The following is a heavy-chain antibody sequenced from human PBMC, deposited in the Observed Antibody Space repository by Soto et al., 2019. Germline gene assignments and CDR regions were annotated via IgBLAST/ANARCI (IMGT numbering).Heavy chain of an antibody. Sequence: EVQLVESGGGLVQPGGSLRLSCAASGFTVSSNYMSWVRQAPGKGLEWVSVIYSGGSTYYADSVKGRFTISRDNSKNTLYLQMNSLRAEDTAVYYCARAGTRGWERADYSSLDYWGQGTLVTVSS. CDR2: IYSGGST. CDR3: ARAGTRGWERADYSSLDY. D-gene: IGHD6-19*01. CDR1: GFTVSSNY. V-gene: IGHV3-66*01. J-gene: IGHJ4*02.